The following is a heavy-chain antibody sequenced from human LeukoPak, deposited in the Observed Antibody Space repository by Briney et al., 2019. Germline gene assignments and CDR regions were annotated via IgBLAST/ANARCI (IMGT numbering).Heavy chain of an antibody. Sequence: ASVKVSCKVSGYTLTGLSMHWVRQAPGKGLEWMGGFDPEDGETIYAQKFQGRVTMTEDTSTDTAYMELSSLRSEDTAVYYCATAGIAAAGPISWGNWFDPWGQGTLVTVSS. J-gene: IGHJ5*02. CDR1: GYTLTGLS. D-gene: IGHD6-13*01. V-gene: IGHV1-24*01. CDR3: ATAGIAAAGPISWGNWFDP. CDR2: FDPEDGET.